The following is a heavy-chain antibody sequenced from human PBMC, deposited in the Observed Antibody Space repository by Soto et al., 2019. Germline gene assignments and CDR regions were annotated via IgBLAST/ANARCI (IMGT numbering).Heavy chain of an antibody. J-gene: IGHJ4*02. V-gene: IGHV3-74*01. CDR3: AREPQGMVRGAEFDY. Sequence: PGGSLRLSCAASGFTFSSYWMHWVRQAPGKGLVWVSRINSDGSSTSYADSVKGRFTISRDNAKNTLYLQMNSLRAEDTAVYYCAREPQGMVRGAEFDYWGQGTLVTVSS. CDR1: GFTFSSYW. D-gene: IGHD3-10*01. CDR2: INSDGSST.